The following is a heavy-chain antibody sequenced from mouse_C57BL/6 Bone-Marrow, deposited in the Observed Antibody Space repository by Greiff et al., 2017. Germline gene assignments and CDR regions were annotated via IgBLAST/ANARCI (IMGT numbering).Heavy chain of an antibody. CDR1: GYTFTSYG. J-gene: IGHJ3*01. V-gene: IGHV1-81*01. Sequence: QVQLQQSGAELARPGASVKLSCKASGYTFTSYGISWVKQRTGQGLEWIGEIYPRSGNTYYNEKLKGKATLTADKSSSTAYMELRSLTSEDSAVYFCARETAQAPFAYWGQGTLVTVSA. D-gene: IGHD3-2*02. CDR3: ARETAQAPFAY. CDR2: IYPRSGNT.